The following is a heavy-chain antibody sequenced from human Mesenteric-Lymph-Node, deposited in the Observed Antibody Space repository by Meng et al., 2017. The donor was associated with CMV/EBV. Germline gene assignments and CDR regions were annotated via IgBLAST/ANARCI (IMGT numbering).Heavy chain of an antibody. D-gene: IGHD3-3*01. V-gene: IGHV3-20*04. CDR3: ARAAYYDFWSGYQNQADAFDI. CDR1: GFTFSSYS. Sequence: GESLKISCAASGFTFSSYSMNWVRQAPGKGLEWVSGMNWNGDGTGYADSVKGRFTISRDNAKNSLYLQMNSLRAEDTALYYCARAAYYDFWSGYQNQADAFDIWGQGTMVTVSS. CDR2: MNWNGDGT. J-gene: IGHJ3*02.